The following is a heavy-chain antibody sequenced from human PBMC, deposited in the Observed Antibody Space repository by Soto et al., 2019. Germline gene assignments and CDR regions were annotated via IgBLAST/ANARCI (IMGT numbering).Heavy chain of an antibody. CDR1: GFTFSSYS. CDR2: ISSSSSTI. Sequence: EVQLVESGGGLVQPGGSLRLSCAASGFTFSSYSMNWVRQAPGKGLEWVSYISSSSSTISYADSVKGRFTISRDNAKNSLYLQMNSRRDKDTAVYYGAIDAPYDWGQGTLVTVSS. D-gene: IGHD2-2*01. J-gene: IGHJ4*02. V-gene: IGHV3-48*02. CDR3: AIDAPYD.